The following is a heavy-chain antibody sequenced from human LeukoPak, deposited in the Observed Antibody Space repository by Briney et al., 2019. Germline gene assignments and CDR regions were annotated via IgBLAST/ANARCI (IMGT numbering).Heavy chain of an antibody. J-gene: IGHJ5*02. V-gene: IGHV3-21*01. CDR1: GFTFSSYG. CDR2: ISSSSSYI. D-gene: IGHD6-13*01. CDR3: ARVVASSWSGIWFDP. Sequence: GGSLRLSCAASGFTFSSYGMNWVRQAPGKGLEWVSSISSSSSYIYYADSVKGRFTISRDNAKNSLYLQMNSLRAEDTAVYYCARVVASSWSGIWFDPWGQGTLVTVSS.